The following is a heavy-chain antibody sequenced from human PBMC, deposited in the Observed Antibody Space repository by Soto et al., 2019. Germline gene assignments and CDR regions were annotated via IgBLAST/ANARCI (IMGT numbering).Heavy chain of an antibody. J-gene: IGHJ4*03. D-gene: IGHD3-3*01. CDR1: GYTFTDLY. CDR3: ARDYFWSLGH. V-gene: IGHV1-2*02. Sequence: ASVKVSCKPSGYTFTDLYIHWVRQAPGQGLEWMGWVDPNSGGTKQTQKFQGRLTMTRDTSTGAVYMELYSLRSDDTSVYYCARDYFWSLGHWGQGTLVTVSS. CDR2: VDPNSGGT.